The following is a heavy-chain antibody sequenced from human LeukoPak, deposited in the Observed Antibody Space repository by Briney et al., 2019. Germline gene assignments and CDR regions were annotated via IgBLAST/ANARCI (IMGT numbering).Heavy chain of an antibody. CDR1: GGPFRGFF. D-gene: IGHD4-23*01. CDR3: ARGIFYGGRNQYIWLDL. J-gene: IGHJ5*02. Sequence: SETLSLTCAVYGGPFRGFFWSWIRQAPGKGLEWIGEVSHSGSSNYNPSLKSRINISLYTSKSQCSLRLTSVTAADTAVYYCARGIFYGGRNQYIWLDLWGQGTLVTVSS. CDR2: VSHSGSS. V-gene: IGHV4-34*01.